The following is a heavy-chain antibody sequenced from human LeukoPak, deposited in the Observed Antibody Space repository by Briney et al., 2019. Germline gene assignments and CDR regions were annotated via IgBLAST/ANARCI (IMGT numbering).Heavy chain of an antibody. CDR3: VAGKEI. CDR2: IKQGGSEK. J-gene: IGHJ4*02. CDR1: GFTFNNYW. D-gene: IGHD1-14*01. V-gene: IGHV3-7*02. Sequence: PGRSLRLSCAASGFTFNNYWMNWVRQAPGKGLEWVAMIKQGGSEKYYVDSVKGRFTISRDNAKKSLYLQMNSLRAEDTAVYYCVAGKEIWGQGTLVTVSS.